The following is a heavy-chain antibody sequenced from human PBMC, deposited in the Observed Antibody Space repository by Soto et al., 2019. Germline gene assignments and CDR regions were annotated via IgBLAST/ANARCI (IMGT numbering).Heavy chain of an antibody. J-gene: IGHJ4*02. Sequence: EVQLVESGGGLVKPGGSLRLSCAASGFTFSHVWMSWVRQVPGKGLEWVVRIKSKTDGAAIDYAAPVEGRFTISRDDSKNMLYLQMNSLTTEDTAVYYCSTFYYGSPLDWGQGTLVTVSS. D-gene: IGHD3-10*01. CDR2: IKSKTDGAAI. V-gene: IGHV3-15*01. CDR3: STFYYGSPLD. CDR1: GFTFSHVW.